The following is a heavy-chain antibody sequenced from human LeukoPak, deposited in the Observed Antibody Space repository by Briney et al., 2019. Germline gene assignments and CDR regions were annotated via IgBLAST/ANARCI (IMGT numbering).Heavy chain of an antibody. CDR3: ARWRCSGGSCEYYLDY. Sequence: GGSLRLSCAASEFSVGSNYMTWVRQAPGKGLEWVSLIYSGGSTYYADSVKGRFTISGDNSKNTLYLQMNSLRAEDTAVYYCARWRCSGGSCEYYLDYWGQGTLVTVSS. CDR2: IYSGGST. V-gene: IGHV3-66*01. D-gene: IGHD2-15*01. J-gene: IGHJ4*02. CDR1: EFSVGSNY.